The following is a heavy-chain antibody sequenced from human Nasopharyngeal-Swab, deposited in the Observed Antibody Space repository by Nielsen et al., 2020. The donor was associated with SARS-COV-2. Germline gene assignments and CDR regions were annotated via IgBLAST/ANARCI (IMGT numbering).Heavy chain of an antibody. CDR3: ASPPLDSSGYYYGFHY. CDR2: ISYDGSNK. V-gene: IGHV3-30-3*01. CDR1: GFTFSSSA. D-gene: IGHD3-22*01. J-gene: IGHJ4*02. Sequence: WVSLRLSCAASGFTFSSSAMHLVRQAPGKGLEWVAVISYDGSNKYFADSVKGRFTISIHNSKNTLYRQMNSLRAEDTAVYYCASPPLDSSGYYYGFHYWGRGTLVTVSS.